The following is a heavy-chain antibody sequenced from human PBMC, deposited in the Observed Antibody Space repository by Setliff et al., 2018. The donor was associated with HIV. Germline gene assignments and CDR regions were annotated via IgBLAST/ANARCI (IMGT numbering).Heavy chain of an antibody. CDR3: ARHAAGPDGPFDY. J-gene: IGHJ4*02. CDR1: GYSMSNGYY. Sequence: PSETLSLTCGVSGYSMSNGYYWGWIRQPPGKGLEWIGNVYHTGSTYYNPSLKSRVTISVDTSKNQFSLKLSSVIAADTAVYYCARHAAGPDGPFDYWGQGTLVTVSS. D-gene: IGHD2-2*01. CDR2: VYHTGST. V-gene: IGHV4-38-2*01.